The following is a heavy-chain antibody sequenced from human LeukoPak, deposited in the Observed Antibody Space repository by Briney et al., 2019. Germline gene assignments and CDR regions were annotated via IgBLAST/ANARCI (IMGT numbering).Heavy chain of an antibody. J-gene: IGHJ4*02. CDR1: GFTVSSNY. CDR3: ARDQVGATPPDY. D-gene: IGHD1-26*01. V-gene: IGHV3-66*01. Sequence: GGSLRLSCAASGFTVSSNYMSWVRQAPGKGLEWVSVIYSGGSTYYADSMKGRFTISRDNSKNTLYLQMNSLRAEDTAVYYCARDQVGATPPDYWGQGTLVTVSS. CDR2: IYSGGST.